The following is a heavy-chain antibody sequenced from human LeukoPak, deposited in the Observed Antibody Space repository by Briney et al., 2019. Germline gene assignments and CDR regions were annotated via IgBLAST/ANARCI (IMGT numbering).Heavy chain of an antibody. CDR1: RYSFTTYC. CDR2: IYPRDSDT. V-gene: IGHV5-51*01. Sequence: GESLKISCKGSRYSFTTYCIGWVRQMPRKGLEWMGIIYPRDSDTRYSPYFQGQVTIYADKSISTAYLQWSSLKASDTAMYYCARPSGPQTRDAFDIWGQGTMVTVSS. J-gene: IGHJ3*02. D-gene: IGHD5-12*01. CDR3: ARPSGPQTRDAFDI.